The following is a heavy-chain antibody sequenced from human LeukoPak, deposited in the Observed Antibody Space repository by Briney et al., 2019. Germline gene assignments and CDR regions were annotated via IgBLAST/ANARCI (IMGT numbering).Heavy chain of an antibody. CDR1: GFTFRSYW. D-gene: IGHD5-12*01. Sequence: GGSLRLSCATSGFTFRSYWMTWVRQAPGKGLEWVANIKEDGSERNYVDSVKGRFTISRDNAYNSLYLQMNSLRAEDTAVYYCVRDGGSTGYDLLDYWGQGTLVTVS. CDR2: IKEDGSER. CDR3: VRDGGSTGYDLLDY. V-gene: IGHV3-7*01. J-gene: IGHJ4*02.